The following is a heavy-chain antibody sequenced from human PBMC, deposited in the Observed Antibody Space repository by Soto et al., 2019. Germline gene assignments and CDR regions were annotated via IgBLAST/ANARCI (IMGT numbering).Heavy chain of an antibody. D-gene: IGHD5-18*01. CDR3: ARDQTGYSYGYGFGY. Sequence: EVQLVESGGGLVKPGGSLRLSCAASGFTFSSYSMNWVRKAPGKGLEWVSSISSSSYIYYADSVKGRFTISRDNAKNSLDLQMNNLRAEDTAVYYCARDQTGYSYGYGFGYWGQGTLVTVSS. CDR1: GFTFSSYS. J-gene: IGHJ4*02. V-gene: IGHV3-21*01. CDR2: ISSSSYI.